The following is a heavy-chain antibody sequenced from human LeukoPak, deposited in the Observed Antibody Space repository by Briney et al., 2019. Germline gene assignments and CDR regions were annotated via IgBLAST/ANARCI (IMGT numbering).Heavy chain of an antibody. CDR2: IIPIFGIA. V-gene: IGHV1-69*04. J-gene: IGHJ4*02. CDR1: GGTFSSYA. CDR3: ARDDFSGDVRNFDY. Sequence: SVKVSCKASGGTFSSYAISWVRQAPGQGLEWMGRIIPIFGIANYAQKFQGRVTITADKSTSTAYMELSSLRSEDTAVYYCARDDFSGDVRNFDYWGQGTLVTVSS. D-gene: IGHD3-10*01.